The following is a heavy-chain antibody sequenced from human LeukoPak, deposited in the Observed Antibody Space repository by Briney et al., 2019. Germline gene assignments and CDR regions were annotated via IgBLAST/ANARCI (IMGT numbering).Heavy chain of an antibody. Sequence: SETLSLTCTVSGYSISSGYYWGWIRQPPGKGLEWIGNIYHSGSTYYNPSLKSRVTISVDTSKNQFSLKLSSVAAADTAGYYCARDKALYNWSDAFDIWGQGTMVSVSS. CDR2: IYHSGST. CDR3: ARDKALYNWSDAFDI. V-gene: IGHV4-38-2*02. D-gene: IGHD1-20*01. J-gene: IGHJ3*02. CDR1: GYSISSGYY.